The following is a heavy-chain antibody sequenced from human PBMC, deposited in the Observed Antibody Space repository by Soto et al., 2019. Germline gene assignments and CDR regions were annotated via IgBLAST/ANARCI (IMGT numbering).Heavy chain of an antibody. CDR1: GYTLPEVS. D-gene: IGHD2-2*01. CDR3: ATGCAEFMGYCSSTSCRIDAFDI. Sequence: ASVTGACQGSGYTLPEVSMHWERPAPGKGLEWMGGFDPEEGETIYAQKFQGRVTMTEDTSTDTAYMGLSSLRSEDTAVYYCATGCAEFMGYCSSTSCRIDAFDIWGQGTMVTV. CDR2: FDPEEGET. J-gene: IGHJ3*02. V-gene: IGHV1-24*01.